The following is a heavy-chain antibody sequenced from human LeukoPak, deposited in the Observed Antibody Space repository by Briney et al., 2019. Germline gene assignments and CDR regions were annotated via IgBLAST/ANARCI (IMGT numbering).Heavy chain of an antibody. CDR3: ARRWAFDY. V-gene: IGHV3-64*01. J-gene: IGHJ4*02. CDR1: GFTFSGYA. Sequence: GGSLRLSCAVSGFTFSGYAMHWVRQAPGKGLEFVSAISANGINTYYANPVKGRFTISRDNSKNPLYLQMGSLRAEDMAVYYCARRWAFDYWGQGTLVTVSS. CDR2: ISANGINT. D-gene: IGHD5-24*01.